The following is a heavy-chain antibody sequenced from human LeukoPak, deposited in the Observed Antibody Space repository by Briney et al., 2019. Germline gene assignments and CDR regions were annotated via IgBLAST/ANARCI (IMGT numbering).Heavy chain of an antibody. CDR2: ITQDGGEK. J-gene: IGHJ4*02. Sequence: GGSLRHSCAASGFTFCSYWMLCAREAPGKGLGGVAKITQDGGEKYYVDSVQRRFTISRDNAKNSLYLQMITLRDEDPAVYCCAREEGFIDYCGEGRLVTVSS. CDR1: GFTFCSYW. D-gene: IGHD2-15*01. CDR3: AREEGFIDY. V-gene: IGHV3-7*03.